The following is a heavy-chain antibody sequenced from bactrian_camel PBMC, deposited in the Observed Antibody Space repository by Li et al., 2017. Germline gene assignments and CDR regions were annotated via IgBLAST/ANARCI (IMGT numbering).Heavy chain of an antibody. V-gene: IGHV3S1*01. CDR1: GFDFRRYW. Sequence: VQLVESGGGLAQSGGSLRLSCEATGFDFRRYWMGWVRLAPAKGLEWVSSTSTDGTITYYAASVKGRFTVSRDNAKNTVYLQMDSLKSEDTALYYCATDALHGLGSPSNWGQGTQVTVS. CDR3: ATDALHGLGSPSN. J-gene: IGHJ4*01. CDR2: TSTDGTIT. D-gene: IGHD5*01.